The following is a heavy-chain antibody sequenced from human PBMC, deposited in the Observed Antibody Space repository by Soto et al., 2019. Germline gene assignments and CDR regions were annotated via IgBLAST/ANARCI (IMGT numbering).Heavy chain of an antibody. CDR3: ARDGQGYSSGWDYFDY. J-gene: IGHJ4*02. Sequence: GGSLRLSCAASGFTVSSNYMSWVRQAPGKGLEWVSVIYSGGSTYYADSVKGRFTISRDNSKNTLYLQMNSLRAEDTAVYYCARDGQGYSSGWDYFDYWGQGTLVTVSS. V-gene: IGHV3-66*01. CDR1: GFTVSSNY. D-gene: IGHD6-19*01. CDR2: IYSGGST.